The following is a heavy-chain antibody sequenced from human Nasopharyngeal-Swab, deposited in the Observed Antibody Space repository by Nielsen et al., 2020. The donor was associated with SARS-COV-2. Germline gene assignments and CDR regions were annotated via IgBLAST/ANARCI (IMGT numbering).Heavy chain of an antibody. D-gene: IGHD6-13*01. V-gene: IGHV4-61*01. Sequence: SETLSLTCTVSGGSVSSGSYYWSWIRQPPGKGLEWIGYIYYSGSTNYNPSLKSRVTISVDTSKNQFSLKLSSVTAADTAVYYCAREPPGSSSWYKQKWWWFDPWGQGTLVTVSS. CDR2: IYYSGST. CDR1: GGSVSSGSYY. CDR3: AREPPGSSSWYKQKWWWFDP. J-gene: IGHJ5*02.